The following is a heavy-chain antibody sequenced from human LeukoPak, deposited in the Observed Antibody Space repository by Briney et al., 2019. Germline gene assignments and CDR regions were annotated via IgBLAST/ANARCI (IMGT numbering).Heavy chain of an antibody. CDR2: IYYSGNT. Sequence: TSETLSLTCSVSGGSVSSSDYYWGWIRQPPGKGLEWIGSIYYSGNTYYNPSLKTRITISVDTSKNQFSLMLSSVTAADSAVYYCARQIVGPTREIYYSDHWGQGTPATVSS. CDR1: GGSVSSSDYY. D-gene: IGHD2-21*01. V-gene: IGHV4-39*01. CDR3: ARQIVGPTREIYYSDH. J-gene: IGHJ4*02.